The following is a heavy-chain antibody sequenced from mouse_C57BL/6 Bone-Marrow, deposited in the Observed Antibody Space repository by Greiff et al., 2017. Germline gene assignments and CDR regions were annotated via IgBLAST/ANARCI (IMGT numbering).Heavy chain of an antibody. CDR1: GYTFTDYY. V-gene: IGHV1-76*01. D-gene: IGHD2-3*01. J-gene: IGHJ3*01. CDR2: IYPGSGIT. CDR3: ESEAWGWLPARFAY. Sequence: QVQLQQSGAELVRPGASVKLSCKASGYTFTDYYITWVKQRPGQGLAWIARIYPGSGITYYNEKFKGKAILTAEKSSSTAYMQLSSLTSEDSAFYVCESEAWGWLPARFAYWGQGTLVTVSA.